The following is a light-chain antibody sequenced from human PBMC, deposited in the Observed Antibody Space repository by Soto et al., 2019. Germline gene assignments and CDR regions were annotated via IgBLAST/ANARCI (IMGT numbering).Light chain of an antibody. V-gene: IGLV7-46*01. CDR2: DTS. CDR3: LLSYNGPYV. Sequence: QAVVTQEPSLTVSPGGTVTLTCGSSTGAVTSGHYPYWFQQKPGQAPRTLIYDTSKKHSCTPARFSGYLLGGKAALTLSGAQPEDEDEYYCLLSYNGPYVFGAGTKVTV. CDR1: TGAVTSGHY. J-gene: IGLJ1*01.